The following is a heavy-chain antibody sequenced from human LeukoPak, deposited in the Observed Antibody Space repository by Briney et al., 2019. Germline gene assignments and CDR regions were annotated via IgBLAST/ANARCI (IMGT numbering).Heavy chain of an antibody. CDR3: ARAVRDRGVILPWFDP. CDR2: MYSSGST. CDR1: GASIRSTGFY. V-gene: IGHV4-39*07. Sequence: SETLSLTCSVSGASIRSTGFYWDWIRQSPGKGLEWIGGMYSSGSTFYNPSLKSRVTISVDTSKNHFSLKLSSVIAADTAVYYCARAVRDRGVILPWFDPWGQGTLVTVSS. J-gene: IGHJ5*02. D-gene: IGHD3-10*01.